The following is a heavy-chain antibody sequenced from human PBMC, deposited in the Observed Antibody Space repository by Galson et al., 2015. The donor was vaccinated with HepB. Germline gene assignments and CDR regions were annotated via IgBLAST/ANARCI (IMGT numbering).Heavy chain of an antibody. D-gene: IGHD2-2*01. J-gene: IGHJ6*03. Sequence: SVKVSCKASGYTFTGYYMHWVRQAPGQGLEWMGWINPNSGGTNYAQKFQGRVTMTRDTSISTAYMELSRLRSDDTAVYYCARDRVVVVPAAMNYYYYMDVWGKGTTVTVSS. CDR1: GYTFTGYY. CDR2: INPNSGGT. CDR3: ARDRVVVVPAAMNYYYYMDV. V-gene: IGHV1-2*02.